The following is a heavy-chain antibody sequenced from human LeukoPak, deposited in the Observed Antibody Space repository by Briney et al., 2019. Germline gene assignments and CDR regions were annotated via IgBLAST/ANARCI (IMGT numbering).Heavy chain of an antibody. V-gene: IGHV3-23*01. J-gene: IGHJ4*02. CDR2: ISGSGGST. D-gene: IGHD5-18*01. CDR3: AKGGRIQLWFFDY. CDR1: GFTFSSYA. Sequence: PGGSLRLSCAASGFTFSSYAMGWVRQAPGKGLEWVSAISGSGGSTYYADSVKGRFTISRDNSKNTLYLQMNSLRAEDTAVYYCAKGGRIQLWFFDYWGQGTLVTVSS.